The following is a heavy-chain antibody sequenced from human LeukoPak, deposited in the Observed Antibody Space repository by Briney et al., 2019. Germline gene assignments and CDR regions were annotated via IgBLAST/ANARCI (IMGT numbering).Heavy chain of an antibody. CDR1: GFTFSSYS. V-gene: IGHV3-21*01. CDR3: ARIYGSGSPSFDY. J-gene: IGHJ4*02. D-gene: IGHD3-10*01. Sequence: GGSLRLSCAASGFTFSSYSMNWVRQAPGKGLEWVSSISSSSYIYYADSVKGRFTISRDNAKNSLYLQMNSLRAEDTAVYYCARIYGSGSPSFDYWGQGTLVTVSS. CDR2: ISSSSYI.